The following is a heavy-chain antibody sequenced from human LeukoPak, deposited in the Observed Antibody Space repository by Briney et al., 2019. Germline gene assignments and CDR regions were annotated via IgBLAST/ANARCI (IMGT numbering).Heavy chain of an antibody. CDR1: GGSIRSSYYY. Sequence: PSETLSLTCTVSGGSIRSSYYYWGWIRQPPGKGLEWIGSIYDSGSTYYNPSLKSRVTISVDTSKNRFSLKLNSVTAADTAVYYCAIGGDITGIEYFQHWGQGTLVTVSS. D-gene: IGHD1-20*01. CDR2: IYDSGST. J-gene: IGHJ1*01. V-gene: IGHV4-39*01. CDR3: AIGGDITGIEYFQH.